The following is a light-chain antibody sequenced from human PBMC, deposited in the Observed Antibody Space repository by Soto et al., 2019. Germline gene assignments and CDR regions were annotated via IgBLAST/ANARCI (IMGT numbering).Light chain of an antibody. V-gene: IGKV3-15*01. CDR3: QQYNNWPRT. Sequence: EIVMTQSPATRSVSPGERATLSCRASQSVSSNLAWYQQKPGQAPSLLIYGASTRATGIPARFSGSGSGTDFTLTISSLQSEDFAVYYCQQYNNWPRTFGQGTKVDIK. CDR2: GAS. J-gene: IGKJ1*01. CDR1: QSVSSN.